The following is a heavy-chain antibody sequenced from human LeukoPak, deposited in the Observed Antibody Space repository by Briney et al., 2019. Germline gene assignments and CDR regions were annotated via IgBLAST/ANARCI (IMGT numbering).Heavy chain of an antibody. D-gene: IGHD4-17*01. J-gene: IGHJ4*02. CDR2: ISGSGGST. CDR1: GFTFSSYA. Sequence: GGSLRLSCAASGFTFSSYAMSWVRQAPGKGLVWVSAISGSGGSTYYADSVKGRFTISRDNSKNTLYLQMNSLRAEDTAVYYCAKDGEYGDYSHWGQGTLVTVSS. CDR3: AKDGEYGDYSH. V-gene: IGHV3-23*01.